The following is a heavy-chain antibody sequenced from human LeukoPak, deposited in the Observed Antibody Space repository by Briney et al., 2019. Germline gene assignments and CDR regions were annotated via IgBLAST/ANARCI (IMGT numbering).Heavy chain of an antibody. CDR2: INHSGST. J-gene: IGHJ4*02. V-gene: IGHV4-34*01. D-gene: IGHD3-22*01. CDR3: ARGHGYYYDSSGYYVDY. CDR1: GGSFSGYH. Sequence: TSEALSLTCAVYGGSFSGYHWSWIRQPPGKGLEWIGEINHSGSTNYNPSLKSRVTISVDTSKNQFSLKLSSVTAADTAVYYCARGHGYYYDSSGYYVDYWGQGTLVTVSS.